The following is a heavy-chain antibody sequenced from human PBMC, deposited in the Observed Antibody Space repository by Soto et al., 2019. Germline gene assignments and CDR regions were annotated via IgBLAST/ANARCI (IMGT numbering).Heavy chain of an antibody. Sequence: ASAKASCKASGYTFTSYYMHWVRQATGQGLEWMGIINPSGGSTSYAQKFQGRVTMTRDTSTSTVYMELSSLRSEDTAVYYCARTMTTVGDYYYYGMDVWGQGTTVTVS. V-gene: IGHV1-46*01. CDR3: ARTMTTVGDYYYYGMDV. D-gene: IGHD4-17*01. CDR1: GYTFTSYY. J-gene: IGHJ6*02. CDR2: INPSGGST.